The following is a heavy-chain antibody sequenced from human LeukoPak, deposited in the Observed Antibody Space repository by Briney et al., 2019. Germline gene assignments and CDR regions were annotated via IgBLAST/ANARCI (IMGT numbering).Heavy chain of an antibody. CDR2: INPNSGGT. Sequence: GASVKVSCKASGYTFTGYYMHWVRQAPGQGLEWMGRINPNSGGTNYAQKVQVRGTMTMDTAISTAYMELRRLRSDDTAVYYCARVGYSSLAFDIWGQGTMVTVSS. J-gene: IGHJ3*02. V-gene: IGHV1-2*06. CDR1: GYTFTGYY. CDR3: ARVGYSSLAFDI. D-gene: IGHD5-18*01.